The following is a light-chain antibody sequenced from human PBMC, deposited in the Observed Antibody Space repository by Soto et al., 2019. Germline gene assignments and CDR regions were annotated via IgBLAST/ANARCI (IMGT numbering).Light chain of an antibody. CDR1: QDLSGY. CDR2: DTT. CDR3: QQYVSLPYT. V-gene: IGKV1-33*01. J-gene: IGKJ2*01. Sequence: DIQMTQSPSSLAASVGDRVTITCQATQDLSGYLNWYQQKPGKAPKLLIYDTTTFEEGVPSRFSGSGSGTDFTVTINGLQPEDVATYSCQQYVSLPYTFGQGTKLEIK.